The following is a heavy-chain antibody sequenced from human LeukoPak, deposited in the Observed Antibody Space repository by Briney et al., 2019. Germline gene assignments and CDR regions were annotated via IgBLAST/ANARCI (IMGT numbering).Heavy chain of an antibody. CDR1: GFTFSSYI. CDR2: ISSSSSYI. Sequence: GGSLRLSCAASGFTFSSYIMNWVRQAPGKGLEWVSSISSSSSYIYYADSVKGRFTISRDNAKNSLYLQMNSLRAEDTAVYYCARGSYDFWSGYYYLAPNYYYYGMDVWGQGTTVTVSS. J-gene: IGHJ6*02. D-gene: IGHD3-3*01. V-gene: IGHV3-21*01. CDR3: ARGSYDFWSGYYYLAPNYYYYGMDV.